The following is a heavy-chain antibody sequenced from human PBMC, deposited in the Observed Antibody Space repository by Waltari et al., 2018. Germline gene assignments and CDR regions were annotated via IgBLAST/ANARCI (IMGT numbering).Heavy chain of an antibody. V-gene: IGHV1-46*01. CDR2: INPSGVST. CDR3: ARGHCGGDCYSALGYYGMDV. CDR1: GYTFTSYY. Sequence: QVQLVQSGAEVKKPGASVKVSCKASGYTFTSYYMHWVRQAPGQGLEWMGIINPSGVSTSYAQKFQGRVTMTRDTSTSTVYMELSSLRSEDTAVYYCARGHCGGDCYSALGYYGMDVWGQGTMVTVSS. J-gene: IGHJ6*02. D-gene: IGHD2-21*02.